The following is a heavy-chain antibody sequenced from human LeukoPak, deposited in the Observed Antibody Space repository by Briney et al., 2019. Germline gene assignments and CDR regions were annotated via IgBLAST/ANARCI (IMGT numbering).Heavy chain of an antibody. V-gene: IGHV1-8*03. J-gene: IGHJ4*02. CDR2: MNPNSGNT. D-gene: IGHD3-10*01. CDR3: ARAVYYGSGSYYNQY. Sequence: ASVRVSCKASGYTFTSYDINWVRQATGQGLEWMGWMNPNSGNTGYAQKFQGRVTITRNTSISTAYMELSSLRSEDTAVYYCARAVYYGSGSYYNQYWGQGTLVTVSS. CDR1: GYTFTSYD.